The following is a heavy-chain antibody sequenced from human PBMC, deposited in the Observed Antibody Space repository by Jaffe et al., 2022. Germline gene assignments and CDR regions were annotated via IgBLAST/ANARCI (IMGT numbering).Heavy chain of an antibody. D-gene: IGHD6-19*01. CDR2: IRYDGSNK. V-gene: IGHV3-30*02. J-gene: IGHJ4*02. Sequence: QVQLVESGGGVVQPGGSLRLSCAASGFTFSSYGMHWVRQAPGKGLEWVAFIRYDGSNKYYADSVKGRFTISRDNSKNTLYLQMNSLRAEDTAVYYCAKAVGGIAVAATGDYWGQGTLVTVSS. CDR3: AKAVGGIAVAATGDY. CDR1: GFTFSSYG.